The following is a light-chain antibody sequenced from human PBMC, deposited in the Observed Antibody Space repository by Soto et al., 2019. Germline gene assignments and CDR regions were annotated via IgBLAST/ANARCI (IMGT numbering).Light chain of an antibody. J-gene: IGLJ1*01. Sequence: QGVLTQPSSLSGSPGQSITISCTGTISDVGSYNLVSWYQQHPGKAPKLMIYEGSKRPSGVANRFSGSKSGNTASLTISGLQAEDEADYYCCSYAGSRPYVFGTRTKVTVL. CDR1: ISDVGSYNL. CDR3: CSYAGSRPYV. CDR2: EGS. V-gene: IGLV2-23*01.